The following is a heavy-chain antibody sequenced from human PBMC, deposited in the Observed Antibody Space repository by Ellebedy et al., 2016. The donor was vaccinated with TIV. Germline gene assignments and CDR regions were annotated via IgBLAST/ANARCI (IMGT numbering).Heavy chain of an antibody. CDR1: GFSFSNFW. Sequence: GESLKISCAAWGFSFSNFWMSWGRQAPGKGLGWVAHIKTDGSETYYVDSVKGRFTISRENAKNALFLQMDGLRVDDSTVYYCVGFGVFNLWGQGAPVTVSS. V-gene: IGHV3-7*01. D-gene: IGHD3-3*01. J-gene: IGHJ5*02. CDR2: IKTDGSET. CDR3: VGFGVFNL.